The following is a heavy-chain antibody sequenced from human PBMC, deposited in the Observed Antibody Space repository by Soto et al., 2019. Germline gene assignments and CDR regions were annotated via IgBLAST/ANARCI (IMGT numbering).Heavy chain of an antibody. CDR2: ISAYNGNT. CDR1: GYTFTSYG. CDR3: AREYSGYDWFDY. D-gene: IGHD5-12*01. Sequence: QVQLVQSGAEVKKPGASVKVSCKASGYTFTSYGISWVRQAPGQGLEWMGWISAYNGNTNYAQKLQGRVTMTTDTSTSTDYMELRGLRPDDTAVYYCAREYSGYDWFDYWGQGTLVNVSS. V-gene: IGHV1-18*01. J-gene: IGHJ4*02.